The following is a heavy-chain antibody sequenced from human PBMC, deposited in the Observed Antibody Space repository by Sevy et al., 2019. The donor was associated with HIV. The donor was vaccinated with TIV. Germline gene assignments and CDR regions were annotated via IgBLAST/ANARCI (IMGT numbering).Heavy chain of an antibody. D-gene: IGHD6-6*01. CDR1: GFTFNVYG. V-gene: IGHV3-30*02. J-gene: IGHJ4*02. CDR2: TRYDGSTK. Sequence: GGYLRLSCAASGFTFNVYGMHWVRQAPGKGLQWVAFTRYDGSTKYYADSVKGRFTISRDNSKNTLYLQMNSLRVEDMAMYYCAKDLTERYSTSSGDFDYWGQGSLVTVSS. CDR3: AKDLTERYSTSSGDFDY.